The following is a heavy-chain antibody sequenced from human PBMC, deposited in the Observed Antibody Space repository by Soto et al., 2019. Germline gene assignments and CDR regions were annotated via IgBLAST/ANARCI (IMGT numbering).Heavy chain of an antibody. CDR1: GGSLSKYY. D-gene: IGHD5-18*01. Sequence: PSETLSLTCTVAGGSLSKYYWSWIRQSPGKGLEWIANIYHSGTTNYNLSLKGRVSIPIDSSKNQVSLRLKSVTAADTAVYYCVWGGYRTLAWFYTWGLGTPVTVSA. CDR2: IYHSGTT. J-gene: IGHJ5*02. CDR3: VWGGYRTLAWFYT. V-gene: IGHV4-59*03.